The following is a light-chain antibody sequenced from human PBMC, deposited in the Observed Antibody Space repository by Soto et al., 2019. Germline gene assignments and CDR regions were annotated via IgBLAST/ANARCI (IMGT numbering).Light chain of an antibody. CDR2: EVS. CDR1: SSDIGGYNY. CDR3: SSYAASNELGV. J-gene: IGLJ1*01. Sequence: QSVLTQPPSASGSPGQSVTISCTGTSSDIGGYNYVSWYQQHPGKAPKLMIYEVSKRPSGVPARFSASKSGNTASLTVSGLQPEDEADYYCSSYAASNELGVFGTGTKVTVL. V-gene: IGLV2-8*01.